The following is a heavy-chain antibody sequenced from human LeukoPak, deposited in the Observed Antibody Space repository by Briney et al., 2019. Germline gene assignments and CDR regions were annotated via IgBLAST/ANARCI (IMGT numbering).Heavy chain of an antibody. V-gene: IGHV3-11*04. CDR2: ISGSDGTT. J-gene: IGHJ4*02. CDR3: ARSDAPMDKHFDY. D-gene: IGHD3-10*01. Sequence: PGGSLRLSCAASGFSFTYAWMSWVRQAPGKGLEWVSAISGSDGTTYYADSVKGRFTISRDNAKNSLYLQMNSLRAEDTAVYYCARSDAPMDKHFDYWGQGTLVTVSS. CDR1: GFSFTYAW.